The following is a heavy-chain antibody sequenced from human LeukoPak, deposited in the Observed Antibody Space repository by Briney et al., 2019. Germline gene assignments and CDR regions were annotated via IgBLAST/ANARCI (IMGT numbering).Heavy chain of an antibody. Sequence: PGGSLRLSCAASGFTFSSYSMNWVRQAPGKGLEWVSSISSSSYIYYADSVKGRFTISRDNAKNSLYLQMNSLRAEDTAVYYCARDHISTGGGNAYYFDYWGQGTLVTVSS. CDR3: ARDHISTGGGNAYYFDY. CDR1: GFTFSSYS. J-gene: IGHJ4*02. D-gene: IGHD4-23*01. CDR2: ISSSSYI. V-gene: IGHV3-21*01.